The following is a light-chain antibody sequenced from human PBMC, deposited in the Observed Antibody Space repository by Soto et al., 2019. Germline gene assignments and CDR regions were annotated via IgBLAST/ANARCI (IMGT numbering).Light chain of an antibody. CDR1: QSVSSR. CDR2: KAS. V-gene: IGKV1-5*03. J-gene: IGKJ5*01. CDR3: QQYDNYPIS. Sequence: DIQMTQSPSTLSASVGDRVTITCRASQSVSSRLAWYQQKPGEAPNLLIYKASNLETGVPSRFSVSGFGTEFTLTINSLQPDDFATYYCQQYDNYPISFGQGTRLEIK.